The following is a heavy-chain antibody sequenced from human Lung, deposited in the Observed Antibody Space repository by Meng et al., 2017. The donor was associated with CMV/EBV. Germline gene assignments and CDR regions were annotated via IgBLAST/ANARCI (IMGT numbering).Heavy chain of an antibody. CDR1: GGSISSSSYY. V-gene: IGHV4-39*07. Sequence: SETXSLTCTVSGGSISSSSYYWGWIRQPPGKGLEWIGSIYYSGSTYYNPSLKSRVTISVDTSKNQFSLKLSSVTAADTAVYYCARSHSSGWPFDYLGQGSLVTVSS. CDR2: IYYSGST. CDR3: ARSHSSGWPFDY. J-gene: IGHJ4*02. D-gene: IGHD6-19*01.